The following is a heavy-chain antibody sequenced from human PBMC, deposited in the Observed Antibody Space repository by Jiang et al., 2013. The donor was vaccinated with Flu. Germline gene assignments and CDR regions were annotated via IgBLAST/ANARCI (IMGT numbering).Heavy chain of an antibody. CDR2: IYHSGST. V-gene: IGHV4-4*02. J-gene: IGHJ6*02. CDR1: GGSISSSNW. CDR3: ASRGPPYLPTYYYYGMDV. Sequence: PGLVKPSGTLSLTCAVSGGSISSSNWWSWVRQPPGKGLEWIGEIYHSGSTNYNPSLKSRVTISVDKSKNQFSLKLSSVTAADTAVYYCASRGPPYLPTYYYYGMDVWGQGTTVTVSS.